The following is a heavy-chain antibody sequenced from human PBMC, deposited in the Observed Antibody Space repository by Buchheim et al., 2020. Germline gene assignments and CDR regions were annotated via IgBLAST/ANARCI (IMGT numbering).Heavy chain of an antibody. CDR2: MSIGVTPT. J-gene: IGHJ4*02. Sequence: QMLESGGGLVQPGGSLRLSCAASGFTFSSYGMSWVRQAPGKGLEWVSTMSIGVTPTYYADFVKGRFTISRDNSKNILYLQMNSLRAEDTAIYYCAKLGLKADTDYWGQG. V-gene: IGHV3-23*01. CDR3: AKLGLKADTDY. CDR1: GFTFSSYG. D-gene: IGHD6-19*01.